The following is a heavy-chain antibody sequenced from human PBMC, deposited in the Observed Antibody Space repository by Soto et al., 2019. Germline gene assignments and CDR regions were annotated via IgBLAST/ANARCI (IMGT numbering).Heavy chain of an antibody. D-gene: IGHD7-27*01. CDR3: ARGLGNWGSYFDY. Sequence: QVQLHESGPGLVKPSQTLSLTCTVSGGSISSDDNNWNWIGQHPGKGPECIGNKSYSGSTYYNPPLKSRVIISLDPSENQFSLRLTSVTAADTAVYYCARGLGNWGSYFDYWGQGSLVTVSS. CDR1: GGSISSDDNN. J-gene: IGHJ4*02. CDR2: KSYSGST. V-gene: IGHV4-31*03.